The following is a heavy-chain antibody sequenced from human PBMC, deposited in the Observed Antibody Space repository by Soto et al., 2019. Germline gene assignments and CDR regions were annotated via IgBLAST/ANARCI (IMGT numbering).Heavy chain of an antibody. CDR3: ARSIVVVTALDY. V-gene: IGHV1-46*01. J-gene: IGHJ4*02. Sequence: ASVKVSCKASGNTFTNYYLHWVRQAPGQGLEWMGTINPSGGHTTYAQKFLGRVTMTRDTSTSTLYMELTSLRSEDTAVYYCARSIVVVTALDYWGQGTLVTVSS. CDR1: GNTFTNYY. CDR2: INPSGGHT. D-gene: IGHD2-21*02.